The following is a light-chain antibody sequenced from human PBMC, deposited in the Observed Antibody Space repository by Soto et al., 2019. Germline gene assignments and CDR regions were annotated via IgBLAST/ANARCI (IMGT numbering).Light chain of an antibody. CDR1: QSIFSNY. J-gene: IGKJ1*01. Sequence: EVMLTQSPGTLSLSPGERATLSCRASQSIFSNYLAWYQQKSGEAPRLLIYCASNRATGIPDRFSGSGSGTDFSLTISRLEPEGVEVYYWQQYGTSSRTFGQGTKV. CDR2: CAS. CDR3: QQYGTSSRT. V-gene: IGKV3-20*01.